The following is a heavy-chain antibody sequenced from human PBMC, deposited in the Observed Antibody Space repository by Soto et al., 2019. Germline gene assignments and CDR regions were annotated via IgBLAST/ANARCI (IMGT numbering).Heavy chain of an antibody. Sequence: AGSLRLSCDGSGFSFSLYWMSCIRQAPGKGLEWMANIKRDGSAQYYADSVKRRFTISRDNAKNSLLLEISSLKAEDTAVYYCARDKTTYEIVGGEDLWGPGTLETVSS. D-gene: IGHD1-26*01. CDR3: ARDKTTYEIVGGEDL. CDR2: IKRDGSAQ. J-gene: IGHJ5*02. V-gene: IGHV3-7*03. CDR1: GFSFSLYW.